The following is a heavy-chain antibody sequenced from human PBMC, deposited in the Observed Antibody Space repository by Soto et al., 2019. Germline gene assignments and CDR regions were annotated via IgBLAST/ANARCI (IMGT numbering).Heavy chain of an antibody. CDR2: ISSGGST. CDR3: AKDRDSSAYYYYYYMDV. CDR1: GFTFSSYA. V-gene: IGHV3-64*04. J-gene: IGHJ6*03. Sequence: GGSLRLSCAASGFTFSSYAMHWVRQAPGKGLEYVSAISSGGSTYYADSVKGRFTISRDNSKNTLYLQMNSLRAEDTAVYYCAKDRDSSAYYYYYYMDVWGKGTTVTVSS. D-gene: IGHD6-6*01.